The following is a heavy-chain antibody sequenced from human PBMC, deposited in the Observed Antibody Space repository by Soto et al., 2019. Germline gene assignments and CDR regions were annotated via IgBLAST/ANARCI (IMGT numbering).Heavy chain of an antibody. J-gene: IGHJ3*02. D-gene: IGHD7-27*01. CDR3: AIPLDDHWAFGI. CDR2: IYYSGSA. Sequence: QLLESGPGLVKPSETLSLSCTVSGDSMTISDFLWGWVRQSPGKGLEWIGGIYYSGSAFYNLYLGIRATLSVDTSRNQCFLSVTSVTASDTAVYYCAIPLDDHWAFGILGQGQLVTVSS. V-gene: IGHV4-39*01. CDR1: GDSMTISDFL.